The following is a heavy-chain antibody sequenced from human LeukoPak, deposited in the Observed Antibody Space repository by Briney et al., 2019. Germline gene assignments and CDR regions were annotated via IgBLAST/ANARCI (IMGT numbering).Heavy chain of an antibody. V-gene: IGHV4-4*07. CDR2: IYTSGST. CDR3: AREHGEQQLATYYYYYMDV. CDR1: GGSISSYY. D-gene: IGHD6-13*01. J-gene: IGHJ6*03. Sequence: SETLSLTCTVSGGSISSYYWSWIRQPAGKGLEWIGRIYTSGSTNYNPSLKSRVTMSVDTSKNQFSLKLSSVTAADTAVYYCAREHGEQQLATYYYYYMDVWGKGTTVTVSS.